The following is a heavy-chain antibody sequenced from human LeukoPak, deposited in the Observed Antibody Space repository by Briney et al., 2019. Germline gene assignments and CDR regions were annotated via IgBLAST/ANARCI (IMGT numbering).Heavy chain of an antibody. CDR3: ARVPLLCSGGSCYSRAFDI. D-gene: IGHD2-15*01. CDR1: GYTFTGYY. J-gene: IGHJ3*02. Sequence: ASVKVSCKASGYTFTGYYMHWVRQAPGQGLEWMGWINPNSGGTNYAQKFQGRVTMTRDTSISTAYMELSRLRSDDTAVYYCARVPLLCSGGSCYSRAFDIWGQGTMVTVSS. V-gene: IGHV1-2*02. CDR2: INPNSGGT.